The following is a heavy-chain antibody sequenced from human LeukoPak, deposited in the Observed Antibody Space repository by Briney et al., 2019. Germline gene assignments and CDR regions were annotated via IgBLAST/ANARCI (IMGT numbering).Heavy chain of an antibody. CDR1: GYTFTGYY. J-gene: IGHJ4*02. CDR2: MSPNSGNT. Sequence: ASVKVSCKASGYTFTGYYMHWVRQAPGQGLEWMGWMSPNSGNTGYAQKFQGRVTMTTDTSTSTAYMELRSLRSDDTAVYYCARERGYDILTGYYIDYWGQGTLVTVSS. CDR3: ARERGYDILTGYYIDY. D-gene: IGHD3-9*01. V-gene: IGHV1-18*04.